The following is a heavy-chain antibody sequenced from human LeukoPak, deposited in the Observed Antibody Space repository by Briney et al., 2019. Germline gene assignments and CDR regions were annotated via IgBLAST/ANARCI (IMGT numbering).Heavy chain of an antibody. J-gene: IGHJ4*02. Sequence: QPGGSLRLSCAASGFTFSSYEMNWVRQTPGKGLEWVSYISSSSTIYYADSVKGRFTISRDNAKNSLSLQMNSLRAEDTAVYYCASDSPPDYWGQGTLVTVSS. CDR2: ISSSSTI. V-gene: IGHV3-48*03. CDR1: GFTFSSYE. CDR3: ASDSPPDY.